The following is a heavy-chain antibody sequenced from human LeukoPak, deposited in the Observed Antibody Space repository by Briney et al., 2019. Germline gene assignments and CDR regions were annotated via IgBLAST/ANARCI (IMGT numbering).Heavy chain of an antibody. Sequence: ASVKVSRKASGYTFTSYYMHWVRQAPGQGLEWMGIINPSGGSTSYAQKFQGRVTMTRDTPTSTVYMELSSLRSEDTAVYYCARVGYSYDSSGYYGFDYWGQGTLVTVSS. CDR3: ARVGYSYDSSGYYGFDY. CDR2: INPSGGST. J-gene: IGHJ4*02. CDR1: GYTFTSYY. D-gene: IGHD3-22*01. V-gene: IGHV1-46*01.